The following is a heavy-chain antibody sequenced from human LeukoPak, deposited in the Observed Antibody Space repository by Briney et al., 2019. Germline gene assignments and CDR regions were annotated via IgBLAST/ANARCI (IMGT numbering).Heavy chain of an antibody. CDR2: INAGNGNT. D-gene: IGHD6-13*01. CDR3: ARHYSSSWEFDY. V-gene: IGHV1-3*01. Sequence: GASVKVSCKASGYTFTSYTIHWVRQAPGQRLEWMGWINAGNGNTKYSQKFQGRVTITGDTSASTAYMELSSLRSEDTAVYYCARHYSSSWEFDYWGQGTLVTVSS. CDR1: GYTFTSYT. J-gene: IGHJ4*02.